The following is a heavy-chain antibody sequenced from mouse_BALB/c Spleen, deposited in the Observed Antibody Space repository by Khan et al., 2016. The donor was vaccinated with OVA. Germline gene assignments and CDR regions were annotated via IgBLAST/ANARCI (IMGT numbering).Heavy chain of an antibody. CDR2: INPSTGYT. D-gene: IGHD1-3*01. CDR1: GYTFTTFW. V-gene: IGHV1-7*01. J-gene: IGHJ3*01. CDR3: SRSCLYAIIDY. Sequence: QVRLQQSGAELAQPGASVKMSCKTSGYTFTTFWMHWVKQRPGQGLEWIGYINPSTGYTEYNQRFKDKATMTADKSSSTAYIQLSRLTSDDSAVYYCSRSCLYAIIDYWGQGTLVTVSA.